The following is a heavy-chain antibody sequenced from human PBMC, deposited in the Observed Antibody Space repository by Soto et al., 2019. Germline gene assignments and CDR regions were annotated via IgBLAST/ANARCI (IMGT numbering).Heavy chain of an antibody. CDR1: GYTFTGYY. CDR3: ARDTSSPSFSPGLHFDY. V-gene: IGHV1-2*04. Sequence: ASVKVSCKASGYTFTGYYMHWVRQAPGQRLEWMGWINPNSGGTNYAQKFQGWVTMTRDTSISTAYMELSRLRSDDTAVYYCARDTSSPSFSPGLHFDYWGQGTLVTVSS. J-gene: IGHJ4*02. D-gene: IGHD6-6*01. CDR2: INPNSGGT.